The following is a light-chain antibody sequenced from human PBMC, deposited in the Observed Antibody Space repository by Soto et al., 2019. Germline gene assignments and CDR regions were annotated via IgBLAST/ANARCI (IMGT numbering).Light chain of an antibody. CDR3: QQYNNWPPYT. J-gene: IGKJ2*01. V-gene: IGKV3-15*01. CDR2: GAS. CDR1: QSVSSN. Sequence: DTVMTQSPATLSVSPGERATLSCRASQSVSSNLAWHQQKPGQAPRLLIYGASTRATGIPARFSGSGSGTEFTLTISSLQSEDFAVYYCQQYNNWPPYTFGQGTKLEIK.